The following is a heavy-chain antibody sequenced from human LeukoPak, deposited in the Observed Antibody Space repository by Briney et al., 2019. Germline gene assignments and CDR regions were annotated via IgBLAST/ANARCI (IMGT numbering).Heavy chain of an antibody. V-gene: IGHV1-18*01. Sequence: ASVKVSCKASGYTFTSYGISWVRQAPGQGLEWMGWISAYNGNTNYAQNLQGRVTTTTNTSTTTAYMELRSLRSDDTAVYYCARPYDSSGNDLGFWGQGTLVTVSS. CDR2: ISAYNGNT. CDR1: GYTFTSYG. D-gene: IGHD3-22*01. J-gene: IGHJ4*02. CDR3: ARPYDSSGNDLGF.